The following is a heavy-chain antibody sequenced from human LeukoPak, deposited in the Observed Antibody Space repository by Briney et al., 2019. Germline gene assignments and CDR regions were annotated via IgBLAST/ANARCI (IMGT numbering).Heavy chain of an antibody. J-gene: IGHJ4*02. V-gene: IGHV4-34*01. D-gene: IGHD2-2*01. CDR2: INHSGST. CDR1: GGSFSGYY. CDR3: ARGSDDCSSTSCQDHDY. Sequence: SETLSPTCAVYGGSFSGYYWSWIRQPPGKGLEWIGEINHSGSTNYNPSLKSRVTISVVTSKNQFSLKLSSVTAADTAVYYCARGSDDCSSTSCQDHDYWGQGTLVTVSS.